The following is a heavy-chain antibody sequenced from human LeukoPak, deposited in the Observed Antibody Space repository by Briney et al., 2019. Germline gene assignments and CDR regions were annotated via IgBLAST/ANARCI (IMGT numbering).Heavy chain of an antibody. CDR3: AKFPWGSGSYYVDY. V-gene: IGHV3-48*01. CDR2: ISSSSSTI. CDR1: GFTFSSYS. J-gene: IGHJ4*02. D-gene: IGHD3-10*01. Sequence: PGGSLRLSCAASGFTFSSYSMNWVRQAPGKGLEWVSYISSSSSTIYYADSVKGRFTISRDNSKNTLYLQMNSLRAEDTAVYYCAKFPWGSGSYYVDYWGQGTLVTVSS.